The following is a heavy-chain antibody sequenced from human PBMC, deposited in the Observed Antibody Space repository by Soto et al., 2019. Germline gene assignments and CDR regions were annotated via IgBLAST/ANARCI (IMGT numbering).Heavy chain of an antibody. CDR1: GGSISSYY. D-gene: IGHD4-17*01. CDR2: IYYSGST. Sequence: PSETLSLTCTVSGGSISSYYWSWIRQPPGKGLEWIGYIYYSGSTNYNPSLKSRVTISVDTSKNQFSLKLSSVTAADTAVYYCARDPGSHYGNWLDPWGQGTLVTVAS. V-gene: IGHV4-59*01. CDR3: ARDPGSHYGNWLDP. J-gene: IGHJ5*02.